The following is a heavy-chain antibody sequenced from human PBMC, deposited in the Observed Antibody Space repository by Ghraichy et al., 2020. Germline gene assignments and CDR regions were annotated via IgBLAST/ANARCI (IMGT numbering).Heavy chain of an antibody. V-gene: IGHV3-9*01. CDR1: GFTFDDYA. J-gene: IGHJ6*03. CDR3: AKGRRRHYYYYYMDV. CDR2: ISWNSGSI. Sequence: GGSLRLSCAASGFTFDDYAMHWVRQAPGKGLEWVSGISWNSGSIGYADSVKGRFTISRDNAKNSLYLQMNSLRAEDTALYYCAKGRRRHYYYYYMDVWGKGTTVTVSS.